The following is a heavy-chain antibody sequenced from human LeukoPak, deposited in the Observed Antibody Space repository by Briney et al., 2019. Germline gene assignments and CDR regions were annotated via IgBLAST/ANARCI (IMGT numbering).Heavy chain of an antibody. CDR1: GFTFSSYS. J-gene: IGHJ4*02. D-gene: IGHD3-16*01. CDR2: ISSSSSSTI. V-gene: IGHV3-48*01. CDR3: ARGDAFSGDH. Sequence: PGGSLRLSCAASGFTFSSYSMNWVRQAPGKGLDWVSYISSSSSSTIYYADSVKGRFTISRDNAKNSLYLQMNSLRVEDTAVYYCARGDAFSGDHWGQGTLVTVSS.